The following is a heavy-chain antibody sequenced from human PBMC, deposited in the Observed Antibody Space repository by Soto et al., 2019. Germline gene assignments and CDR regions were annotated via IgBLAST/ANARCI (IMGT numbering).Heavy chain of an antibody. V-gene: IGHV3-23*01. J-gene: IGHJ4*02. CDR2: ITNNGGST. CDR3: AKSSSAYSYDY. D-gene: IGHD3-22*01. Sequence: EVQLLESGGGLVQPGGSLTLSCAASGFTFSNYGMSWVRQAPGKGLEWVSSITNNGGSTYYADSVKGRFTISRDNSRSTLYLQMNSLRAEDAALYYCAKSSSAYSYDYWGQGTLVTVSS. CDR1: GFTFSNYG.